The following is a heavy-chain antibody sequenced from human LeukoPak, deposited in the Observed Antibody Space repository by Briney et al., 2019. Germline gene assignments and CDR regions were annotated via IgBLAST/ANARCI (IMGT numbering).Heavy chain of an antibody. CDR2: ISGSGGST. D-gene: IGHD6-19*01. V-gene: IGHV3-23*01. J-gene: IGHJ4*02. Sequence: PGGSLRLSCAASGFTFSSYAMSWVRQAPGKGLEWVSAISGSGGSTYYADSVKGRFTISRDNSKNTLYLQMNSLRADDTAVYYCANKKGRIAVAGFPFDYWGQGTLVTVSS. CDR3: ANKKGRIAVAGFPFDY. CDR1: GFTFSSYA.